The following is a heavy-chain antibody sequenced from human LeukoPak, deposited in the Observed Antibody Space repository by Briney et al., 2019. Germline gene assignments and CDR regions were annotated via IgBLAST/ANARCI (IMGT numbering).Heavy chain of an antibody. CDR1: GYSFTSYW. Sequence: GESLKISCKGSGYSFTSYWIGWVRQMPGKGLEWMGIIYPGDSDTRYSPSFQGQVTISADKSISTAYLQWSSLKASDTAMYYCARVEEYCSGGSCYSSNWFDPWGQGTLVTVSS. CDR3: ARVEEYCSGGSCYSSNWFDP. CDR2: IYPGDSDT. D-gene: IGHD2-15*01. V-gene: IGHV5-51*01. J-gene: IGHJ5*02.